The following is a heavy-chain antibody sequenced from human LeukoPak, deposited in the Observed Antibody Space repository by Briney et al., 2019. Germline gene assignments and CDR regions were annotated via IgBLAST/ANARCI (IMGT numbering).Heavy chain of an antibody. CDR2: ISSSGSTI. D-gene: IGHD2-2*01. CDR1: GFTFSSYE. J-gene: IGHJ6*04. CDR3: ARDLARCSSTSCYGYYYYGMDV. V-gene: IGHV3-48*03. Sequence: GGSLRLSCAASGFTFSSYEMNWVRQAPGKGLERVSYISSSGSTIYYTDSVKGRFTISRDNAKNSLYLQMNSLRAEDTAVYYCARDLARCSSTSCYGYYYYGMDVWGKGTTVTVSS.